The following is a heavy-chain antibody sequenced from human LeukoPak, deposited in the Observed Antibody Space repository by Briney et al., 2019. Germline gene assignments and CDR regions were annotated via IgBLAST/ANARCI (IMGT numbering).Heavy chain of an antibody. Sequence: PSETLSLTCTVSGYSISSGYYWGWVRQPPGKGLEWIGTVYHSGSTYYNLSLRSRVTISVETSKNQFSLKVRSMTAADTAVYYCARVPGVYYDRLTGYGSGWFDPWGQGTLVTVSS. CDR3: ARVPGVYYDRLTGYGSGWFDP. J-gene: IGHJ5*02. CDR2: VYHSGST. CDR1: GYSISSGYY. V-gene: IGHV4-38-2*02. D-gene: IGHD3-9*01.